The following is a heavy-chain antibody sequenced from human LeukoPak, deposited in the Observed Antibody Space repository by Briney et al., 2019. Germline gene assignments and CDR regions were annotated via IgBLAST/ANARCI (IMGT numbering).Heavy chain of an antibody. Sequence: GSLRLSFAVSGFPFSDYYMSWIRPAPGKGLEWVSYISSSGSTIYYPDSVKGRFTISRDNARNSLYLQMNSLRAEDTAVYYCARVRAYYNILTAYYLSYFDYWGQGALVTVSS. J-gene: IGHJ4*02. CDR2: ISSSGSTI. D-gene: IGHD3-9*01. V-gene: IGHV3-11*01. CDR1: GFPFSDYY. CDR3: ARVRAYYNILTAYYLSYFDY.